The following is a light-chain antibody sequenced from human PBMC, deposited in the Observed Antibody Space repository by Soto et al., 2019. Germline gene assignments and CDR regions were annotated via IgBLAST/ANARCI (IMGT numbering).Light chain of an antibody. CDR3: GTWDSSLSSVV. CDR1: SSNIENNY. V-gene: IGLV1-51*01. J-gene: IGLJ2*01. CDR2: DTH. Sequence: QSVLTQPPSVSAAPGQKVTISCSGSSSNIENNYVSWYQQLPGTAPKLLIYDTHKRPSRIPDRFSGSRSGTSATLGITGLQTGDEADYCCGTWDSSLSSVVFGGGTKLTVL.